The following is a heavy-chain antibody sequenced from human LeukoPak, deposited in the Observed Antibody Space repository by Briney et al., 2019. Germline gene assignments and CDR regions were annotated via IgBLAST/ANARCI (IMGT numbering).Heavy chain of an antibody. D-gene: IGHD3-22*01. CDR1: GYTFTGYY. Sequence: GASVKVSCKASGYTFTGYYMHWVRQAPGQGLEWMGWINPNSGGTNYAQKFQGRVTMTRDTSISTAYMELSRLRSDDTAVYYCARGVHDSSLYYYMDVWGKGTTVTVSS. J-gene: IGHJ6*03. CDR2: INPNSGGT. CDR3: ARGVHDSSLYYYMDV. V-gene: IGHV1-2*02.